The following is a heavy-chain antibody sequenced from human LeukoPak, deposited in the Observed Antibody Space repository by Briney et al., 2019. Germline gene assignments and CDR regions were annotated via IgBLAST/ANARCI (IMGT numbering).Heavy chain of an antibody. V-gene: IGHV4-59*01. CDR2: IYYSGST. CDR3: ASTGSGYYLFDY. Sequence: SETLSLTCTVSGGSISSYYWSWIRQPPGKGLEWIGYIYYSGSTNYNPSLKSRVTISVDTSKNQFSLKLSSVTAADTAVYYCASTGSGYYLFDYWGQGTLVTVSS. D-gene: IGHD3-3*01. J-gene: IGHJ4*02. CDR1: GGSISSYY.